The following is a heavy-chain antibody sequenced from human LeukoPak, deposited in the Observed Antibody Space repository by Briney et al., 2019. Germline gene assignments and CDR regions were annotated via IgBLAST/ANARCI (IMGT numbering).Heavy chain of an antibody. D-gene: IGHD2-8*01. CDR1: GFTFSGSA. J-gene: IGHJ3*02. V-gene: IGHV3-20*04. CDR2: INWNGGST. CDR3: AREAAGYCTNGVCRHYDAFDI. Sequence: GGSLRLSCAASGFTFSGSAIHWVRQASGKGLEWVSGINWNGGSTGYADSVKGRFTISRDNAKNSLYLQMNSLRAEDTALYYCAREAAGYCTNGVCRHYDAFDIWGQGTMVTVSS.